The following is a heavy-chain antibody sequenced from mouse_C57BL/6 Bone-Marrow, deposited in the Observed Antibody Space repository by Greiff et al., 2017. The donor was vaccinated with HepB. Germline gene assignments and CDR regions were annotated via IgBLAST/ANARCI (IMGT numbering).Heavy chain of an antibody. V-gene: IGHV1-69*01. CDR2: IDPSDSYT. CDR3: ARRTEYYFDY. CDR1: GYTFTSYW. D-gene: IGHD1-1*01. J-gene: IGHJ2*01. Sequence: VQLQQPGAELVMPGASVKLSCKASGYTFTSYWMHWVKQRPGQGLEWIGEIDPSDSYTNYNQKFKGKSTLTVDKSSSTAYMQLSSLTSEDSAFYYCARRTEYYFDYWGQGTTLTVSS.